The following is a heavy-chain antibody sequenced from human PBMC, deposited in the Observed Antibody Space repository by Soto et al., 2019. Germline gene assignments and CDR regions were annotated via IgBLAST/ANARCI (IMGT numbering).Heavy chain of an antibody. CDR1: GYSFTSYW. V-gene: IGHV5-51*01. J-gene: IGHJ6*02. CDR2: IYPGDSDT. D-gene: IGHD2-15*01. Sequence: PGESLKISCKGSGYSFTSYWIGWVRQMPGKGLEWMGIIYPGDSDTRYSPSFQGQVTISADKSISTAYLQWSSLKASDTAMYYCARYVVVAATPYYYYYYGMDVWGQGTTVTVSS. CDR3: ARYVVVAATPYYYYYYGMDV.